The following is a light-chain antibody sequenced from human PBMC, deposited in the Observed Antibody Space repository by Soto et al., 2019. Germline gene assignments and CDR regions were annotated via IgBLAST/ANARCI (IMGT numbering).Light chain of an antibody. Sequence: EVVLTQSPATLSVSPGEGATLSCRASQSVNTILAWYQQKPGQAPRLLIYGASTRATGIPDRFSGSGSGTEFTLTISSLQSEDLGVYYCQQYNNWPITFGGGTKVDIK. CDR2: GAS. V-gene: IGKV3-15*01. CDR3: QQYNNWPIT. J-gene: IGKJ4*01. CDR1: QSVNTI.